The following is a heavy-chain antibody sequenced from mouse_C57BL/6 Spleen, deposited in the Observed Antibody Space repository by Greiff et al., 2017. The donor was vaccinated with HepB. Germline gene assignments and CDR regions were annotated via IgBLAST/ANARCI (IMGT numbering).Heavy chain of an antibody. Sequence: VQLKQSGAELVKPGASVKLSCTASGFNIKDYYMHWVKQRTEQGLEWIGRIDPEDGETKYAPKFQGKATITADTSSNTAYLQLSILTSEDTAVYDCARWYDYDDYAMDYWGQGTSVTVSS. J-gene: IGHJ4*01. CDR3: ARWYDYDDYAMDY. CDR1: GFNIKDYY. D-gene: IGHD2-4*01. CDR2: IDPEDGET. V-gene: IGHV14-2*01.